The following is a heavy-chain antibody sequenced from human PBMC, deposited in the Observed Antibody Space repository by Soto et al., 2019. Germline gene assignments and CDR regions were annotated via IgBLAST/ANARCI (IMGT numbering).Heavy chain of an antibody. J-gene: IGHJ5*02. CDR1: GGSISSYY. Sequence: SETLSLTCTVSGGSISSYYWSWIRQPPGKGLEWIGYVHYSGSTNYNPSLKSRVTMSVDTSKSQFSLRLSSVTAADTAVYYCATLPPRIVVTLLPIPSWGQGIQVTVSS. D-gene: IGHD2-21*01. V-gene: IGHV4-59*12. CDR3: ATLPPRIVVTLLPIPS. CDR2: VHYSGST.